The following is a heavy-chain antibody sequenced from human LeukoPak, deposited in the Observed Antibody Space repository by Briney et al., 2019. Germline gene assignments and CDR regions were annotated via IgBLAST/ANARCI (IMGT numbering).Heavy chain of an antibody. V-gene: IGHV1-2*04. J-gene: IGHJ6*02. CDR2: INPNSGGT. CDR1: GYTFTGYY. CDR3: ARDVDGGSTSYQYYYYGMDV. D-gene: IGHD2-2*01. Sequence: GASVKVSGKASGYTFTGYYVHWGRQAPGQGLEGMGWINPNSGGTNYAQKFQGWVTMTRDTSISTAYMELSRLRSDDTAVYYCARDVDGGSTSYQYYYYGMDVWGQGTTVTVSS.